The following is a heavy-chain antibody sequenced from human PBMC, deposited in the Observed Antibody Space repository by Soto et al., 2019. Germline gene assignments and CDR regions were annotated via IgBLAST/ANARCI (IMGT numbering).Heavy chain of an antibody. CDR1: GYTFTNNW. V-gene: IGHV5-51*01. CDR3: ARSVAPDYYYGMDV. Sequence: PGESLKISCKGSGYTFTNNWVGWVRQMPGKGLEWMGIIYPGDSDTRYSPSFQGQVTISVDKSIATAYLQWGSLKASDTAMYYCARSVAPDYYYGMDVWGQGTTVTVSS. CDR2: IYPGDSDT. J-gene: IGHJ6*02.